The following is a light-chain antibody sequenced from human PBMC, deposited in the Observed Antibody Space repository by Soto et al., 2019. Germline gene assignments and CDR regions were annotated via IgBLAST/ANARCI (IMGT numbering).Light chain of an antibody. V-gene: IGLV2-14*01. CDR2: EVT. J-gene: IGLJ3*02. CDR3: MSYSNTGIFWV. Sequence: QSALTQPASVSGSPGQSITISCTGTSSDVGGYSHVSWYKHHPGKVPTLIIYEVTNRPSGVSNRFSGSKSGNTASLTISGLQTEDEADYYCMSYSNTGIFWVLGGGTKLTVL. CDR1: SSDVGGYSH.